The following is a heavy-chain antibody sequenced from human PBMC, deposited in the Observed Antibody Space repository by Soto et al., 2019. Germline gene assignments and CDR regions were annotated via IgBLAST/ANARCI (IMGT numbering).Heavy chain of an antibody. CDR2: INNDGTST. CDR3: ARDRYYFDSSGYPVHWFDP. J-gene: IGHJ5*02. CDR1: VFTFSTFC. Sequence: LSCAASVFTFSTFCMHWVRQAPGKGLVWVSHINNDGTSTSYADSVKGRFTISRDNAKNTLYLQMNSLRVEDTAVYYCARDRYYFDSSGYPVHWFDPWGQGTLVTVSS. D-gene: IGHD3-22*01. V-gene: IGHV3-74*01.